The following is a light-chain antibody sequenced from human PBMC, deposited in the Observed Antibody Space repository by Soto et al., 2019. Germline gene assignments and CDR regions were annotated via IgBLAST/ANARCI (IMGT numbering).Light chain of an antibody. V-gene: IGKV1-39*01. CDR1: QSISSY. CDR3: QQSYSTPRT. J-gene: IGKJ1*01. CDR2: AAS. Sequence: DIQMTQSPSSLSASVGDRVTITCRASQSISSYLNWYQQRPGKAPKLLIYAASSLQSGVPSRFSGSGSGKDFTLTISSLKPEDFPTYYCQQSYSTPRTLGQGTKVHIK.